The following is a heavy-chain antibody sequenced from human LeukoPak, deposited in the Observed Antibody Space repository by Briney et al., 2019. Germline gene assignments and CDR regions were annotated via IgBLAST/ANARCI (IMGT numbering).Heavy chain of an antibody. V-gene: IGHV4-31*11. CDR1: GGSISSGGYS. CDR2: IYYSGST. J-gene: IGHJ5*02. CDR3: ARVPGSSGTNWFDP. Sequence: SQTLSLTCAVSGGSISSGGYSWSWIRQPPGKGLEWIGYIYYSGSTYYNPSLKSRVTISVDTSKNQFSLKLSSVTAADTAVYYCARVPGSSGTNWFDPWGQGTLVTVSS. D-gene: IGHD3-22*01.